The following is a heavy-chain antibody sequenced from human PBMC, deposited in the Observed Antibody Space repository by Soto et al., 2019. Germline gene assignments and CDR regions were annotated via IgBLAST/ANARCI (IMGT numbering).Heavy chain of an antibody. CDR2: ISGSGGST. CDR1: GFTFSSYA. Sequence: GGSLRLSCAASGFTFSSYAMSWVRQAPGKGLEWVSAISGSGGSTYYADSVKGRFTISRDNSKNTLYLQMNSLRAEDTAVYYCAKEGGDCSSTSRHGRVYDWGEGTLVTVDS. J-gene: IGHJ4*02. CDR3: AKEGGDCSSTSRHGRVYD. D-gene: IGHD2-2*03. V-gene: IGHV3-23*01.